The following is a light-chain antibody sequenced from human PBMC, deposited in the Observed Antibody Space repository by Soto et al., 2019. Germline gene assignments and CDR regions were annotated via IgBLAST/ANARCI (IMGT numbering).Light chain of an antibody. V-gene: IGKV3-15*01. J-gene: IGKJ4*01. Sequence: EAVLTQSPATLSVFPGERATLSCRASQSVRSTYLAWYQQKPGQAPRLLIFGVSNRAAGIPARFSGSGSGTEFTLTISSLQSEDFAVYYCQQYGDWPLTFGGGTKVDIK. CDR1: QSVRSTY. CDR2: GVS. CDR3: QQYGDWPLT.